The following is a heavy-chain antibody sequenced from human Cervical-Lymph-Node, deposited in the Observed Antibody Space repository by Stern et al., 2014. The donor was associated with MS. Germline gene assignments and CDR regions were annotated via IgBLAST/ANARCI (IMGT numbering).Heavy chain of an antibody. J-gene: IGHJ4*02. CDR3: AKGGAAGYFDY. CDR1: GFTFRTNA. Sequence: EVQLVQSGGGLVQPGGSLRLSCAASGFTFRTNAMSWVRQAPGKGLEWVSTISGSGGSTYYPDSVKGRFTISRDNSKNTLYLQMNSLRADDTAVYYCAKGGAAGYFDYWGQGALVTVSS. CDR2: ISGSGGST. V-gene: IGHV3-23*04. D-gene: IGHD1-26*01.